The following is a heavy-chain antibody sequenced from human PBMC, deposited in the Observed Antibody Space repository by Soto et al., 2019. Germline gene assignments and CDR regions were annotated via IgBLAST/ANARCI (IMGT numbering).Heavy chain of an antibody. V-gene: IGHV4-34*01. J-gene: IGHJ6*02. CDR2: INHSGST. Sequence: SETLSITCAVYGGSFSGYYWSWIRQPPGKGLEWIGEINHSGSTNYNPSLKSRVTISVDTSKNQFSLKLSSVTAADTAVYYCARGGKNYDFWSGYPQISYGMDVWGQGTTVTVSS. CDR3: ARGGKNYDFWSGYPQISYGMDV. D-gene: IGHD3-3*01. CDR1: GGSFSGYY.